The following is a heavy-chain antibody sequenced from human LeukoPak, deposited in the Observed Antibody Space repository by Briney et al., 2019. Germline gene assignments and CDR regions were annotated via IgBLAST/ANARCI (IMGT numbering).Heavy chain of an antibody. CDR3: ARDGELELRKPLDYYYYYYMDV. J-gene: IGHJ6*03. CDR1: GGSISSSSYS. D-gene: IGHD1-7*01. Sequence: SETLSLTCAASGGSISSSSYSWGWIRQPPGKGLEWIGSIYYSGTTHYNPSLKRRVTISVDTSKHQFSLNLSSVTAADTAVYYCARDGELELRKPLDYYYYYYMDVWGKGTTVTVSS. V-gene: IGHV4-39*07. CDR2: IYYSGTT.